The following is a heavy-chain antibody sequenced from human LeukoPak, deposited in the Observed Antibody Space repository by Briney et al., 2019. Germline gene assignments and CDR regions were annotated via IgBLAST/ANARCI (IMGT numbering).Heavy chain of an antibody. CDR1: GGSFSGYY. Sequence: SETLSLTCAVSGGSFSGYYWSWIRQPPGKGLEWIGEINHSGSTNYNPSLKSRVTISVDTSKNQFSLKLSSVTAADTAVYYCARDDIQGIAAAGYYYYMDVWGKGTTVTISS. D-gene: IGHD6-13*01. CDR3: ARDDIQGIAAAGYYYYMDV. V-gene: IGHV4-34*01. J-gene: IGHJ6*03. CDR2: INHSGST.